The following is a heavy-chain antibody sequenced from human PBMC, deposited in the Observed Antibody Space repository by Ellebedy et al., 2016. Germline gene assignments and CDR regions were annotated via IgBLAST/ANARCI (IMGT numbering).Heavy chain of an antibody. V-gene: IGHV4-59*01. J-gene: IGHJ5*02. CDR2: IYYSGST. CDR1: GGSISSYY. Sequence: SETLSLXXTVSGGSISSYYWSWIRQPPGKGLAWIGYIYYSGSTNYNPSLKSRVTISVDTSKNQFSLKLSSVTAADTAVYYCARGPYLGRGLGPHNWFDPWGQGTLVTVSS. CDR3: ARGPYLGRGLGPHNWFDP. D-gene: IGHD7-27*01.